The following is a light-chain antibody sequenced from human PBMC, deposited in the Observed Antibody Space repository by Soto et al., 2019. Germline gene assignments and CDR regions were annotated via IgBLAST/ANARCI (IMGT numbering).Light chain of an antibody. CDR2: GAS. J-gene: IGKJ2*01. Sequence: VVLTQSPGTLSLSPGERATLSCRASQSVSSRDLAWYQQKSGQPPRLLIYGASSRATGIPDRFSGSGSGKDFTLIISRLAPEDFAVYYCQQYGSSPPTYTFGQGTKLEIK. V-gene: IGKV3-20*01. CDR1: QSVSSRD. CDR3: QQYGSSPPTYT.